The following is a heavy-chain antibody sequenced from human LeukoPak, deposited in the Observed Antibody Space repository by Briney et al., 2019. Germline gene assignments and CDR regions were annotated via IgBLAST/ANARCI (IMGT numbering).Heavy chain of an antibody. Sequence: RTSETLSLTCTVSGGSISSYYWSWIRQPPGKGLEWIGYIYYSGSTNYNPSLKSRVTISVDTSKNQFSLKLSSVTAADTAVYYCTRGYAQGYYDFWSGYPYKWFDPWRQGTLVTVSS. CDR2: IYYSGST. CDR1: GGSISSYY. V-gene: IGHV4-59*01. CDR3: TRGYAQGYYDFWSGYPYKWFDP. J-gene: IGHJ5*02. D-gene: IGHD3-3*01.